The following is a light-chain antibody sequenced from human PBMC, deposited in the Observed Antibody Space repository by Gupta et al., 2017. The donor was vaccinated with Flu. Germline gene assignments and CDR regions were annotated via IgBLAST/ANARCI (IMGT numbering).Light chain of an antibody. Sequence: QLVLTQSPSASASLGASVKLTCTLSSGHSRNSITWHQQQPERGPRFLMKLNNDDSHSKGNQIPDRFSGSSSGAERYLTISSLQAEDEADYYCQTWDTAGNWVFGGGTKLTVL. V-gene: IGLV4-69*01. CDR3: QTWDTAGNWV. J-gene: IGLJ3*02. CDR2: LNNDDSH. CDR1: SGHSRNS.